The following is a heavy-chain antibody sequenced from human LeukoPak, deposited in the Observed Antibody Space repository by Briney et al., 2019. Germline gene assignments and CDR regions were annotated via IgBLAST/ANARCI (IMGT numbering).Heavy chain of an antibody. CDR2: IYHSGST. J-gene: IGHJ6*02. V-gene: IGHV4-30-2*01. CDR3: ASGVIGYCSSTSCYTVGMDV. CDR1: GGSVSSGSYF. D-gene: IGHD2-2*02. Sequence: SETLSLTCTVSGGSVSSGSYFWSWIRQPPGKGLEWIGYIYHSGSTYYNPSLKSRVTISVDRSKNQFSLKLSSVTAADTAVYYCASGVIGYCSSTSCYTVGMDVWGQGTTVTVSS.